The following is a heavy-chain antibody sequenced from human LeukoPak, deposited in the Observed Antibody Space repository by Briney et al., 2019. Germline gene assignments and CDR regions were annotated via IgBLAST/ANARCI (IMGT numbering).Heavy chain of an antibody. CDR3: TTGSYDFWSGYSGDAFDI. V-gene: IGHV3-23*01. J-gene: IGHJ3*02. CDR2: ISGSGGST. CDR1: GFTFKNYA. D-gene: IGHD3-3*01. Sequence: PGGSLRVSCVASGFTFKNYAMSWVRQAPGKGLEWVSIISGSGGSTSYADSVKGRFTASTNYADSVKGRFTISRDNSKNTLYLQMSSLKTEDTAVYYCTTGSYDFWSGYSGDAFDIWGQGTMVTVSS.